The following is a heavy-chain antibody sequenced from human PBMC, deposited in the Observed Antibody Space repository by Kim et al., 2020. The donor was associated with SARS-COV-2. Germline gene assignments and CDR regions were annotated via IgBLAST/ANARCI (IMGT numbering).Heavy chain of an antibody. V-gene: IGHV1-69*13. D-gene: IGHD2-2*01. CDR1: GGTFSSYA. J-gene: IGHJ6*02. CDR3: STPQCSTSCYFYYYYGMDF. Sequence: SVKVSCKASGGTFSSYAISWVRQAPGQGLEWMGGIIPIFGTANYAQKFQGRVTITADESTSTAYMELSSLRSEDTAVYYCSTPQCSTSCYFYYYYGMDFWGQGTTVTVSS. CDR2: IIPIFGTA.